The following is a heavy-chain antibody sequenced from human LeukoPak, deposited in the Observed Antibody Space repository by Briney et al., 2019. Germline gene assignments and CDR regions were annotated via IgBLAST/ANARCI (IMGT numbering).Heavy chain of an antibody. CDR2: IYYSGST. V-gene: IGHV4-39*07. CDR1: GGSISSSSYY. J-gene: IGHJ5*02. Sequence: SETLSLTCTVSGGSISSSSYYWGWIRQPPGKGLEWIGSIYYSGSTYYNPSLKSRVTISVDTSKNQFSLKLSSVTAADTAVYYCARDLRMLYSNQFDPWGQGTLVTVSS. CDR3: ARDLRMLYSNQFDP. D-gene: IGHD4-11*01.